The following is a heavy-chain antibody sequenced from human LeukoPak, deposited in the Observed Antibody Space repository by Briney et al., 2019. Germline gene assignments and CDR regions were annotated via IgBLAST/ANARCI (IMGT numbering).Heavy chain of an antibody. CDR1: GYTFTSYD. V-gene: IGHV1-8*01. CDR2: MNPNSGNT. D-gene: IGHD1-26*01. Sequence: ASVKVSCKASGYTFTSYDINWVRQATGQGLEWMGWMNPNSGNTGYAQKFHGRVTMTRNTSISTAYMELSSLRSEDTAVYYCARGHRYSGSSPTHYWGQGTLVTVSS. J-gene: IGHJ4*02. CDR3: ARGHRYSGSSPTHY.